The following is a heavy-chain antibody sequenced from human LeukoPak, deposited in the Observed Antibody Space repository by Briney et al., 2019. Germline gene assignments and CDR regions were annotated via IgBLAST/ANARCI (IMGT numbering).Heavy chain of an antibody. CDR3: ARARAVGDYYYFMDV. J-gene: IGHJ6*03. V-gene: IGHV1-18*01. CDR1: GYTFTSYG. CDR2: ISAYNGNT. D-gene: IGHD6-19*01. Sequence: GASVKVSCKPSGYTFTSYGISWVRQAPGQGLQWMGWISAYNGNTNYAQQLQGRVTITTDTSTSTAYMGLRSLRSDDTAVYYCARARAVGDYYYFMDVWGKGTTVTVSS.